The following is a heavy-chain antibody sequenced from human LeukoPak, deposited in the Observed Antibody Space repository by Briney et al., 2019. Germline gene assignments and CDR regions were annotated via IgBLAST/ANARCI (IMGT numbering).Heavy chain of an antibody. CDR1: GFTFSSYG. V-gene: IGHV3-30*03. CDR2: ISYDGSNK. J-gene: IGHJ4*02. CDR3: AREPSRGAPLDY. Sequence: GGSLRLSCAASGFTFSSYGMHWVRQAPGKGLEWVAVISYDGSNKYYADSVKGRFTISRDNSKNTLYLQMNSLRAEDTAVYYCAREPSRGAPLDYWGQGTLVTVSS. D-gene: IGHD3-16*01.